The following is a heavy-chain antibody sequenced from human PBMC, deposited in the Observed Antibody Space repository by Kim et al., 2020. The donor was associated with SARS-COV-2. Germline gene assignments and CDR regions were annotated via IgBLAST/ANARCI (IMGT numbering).Heavy chain of an antibody. J-gene: IGHJ4*02. CDR2: IYYSGST. D-gene: IGHD1-26*01. CDR1: GGSISSYY. Sequence: SETLSLTCTVSGGSISSYYWSWIRQPPGKGLEWIGYIYYSGSTNYNPSLKSRVTISVDTSKNQFSLKLSSVTAADTAVYYCARATPLYSGSYSALDYWGQGTLVTVSS. CDR3: ARATPLYSGSYSALDY. V-gene: IGHV4-59*13.